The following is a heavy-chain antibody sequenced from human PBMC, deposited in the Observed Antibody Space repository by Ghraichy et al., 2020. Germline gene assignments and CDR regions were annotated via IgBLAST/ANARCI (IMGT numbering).Heavy chain of an antibody. CDR2: IFYSGST. V-gene: IGHV4-59*11. CDR1: GGSMDNHY. J-gene: IGHJ4*02. D-gene: IGHD5-12*01. Sequence: SQTLSLPCTVSGGSMDNHYWSWIRQAPGKGLEWIGNIFYSGSTNYNPSLKSRVTISVDTSKNQFSLKLNSVTSADTAMYYCARVPGYAPDYWGQGTLVTISS. CDR3: ARVPGYAPDY.